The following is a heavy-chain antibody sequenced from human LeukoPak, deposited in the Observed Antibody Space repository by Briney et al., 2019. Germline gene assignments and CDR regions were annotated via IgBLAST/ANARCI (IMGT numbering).Heavy chain of an antibody. CDR1: GFTFSSYG. D-gene: IGHD3-10*01. V-gene: IGHV3-30*02. CDR2: IRYDGSNK. CDR3: AKDRGLLEHYGSGSFLDY. J-gene: IGHJ4*02. Sequence: GGSLRLSCAASGFTFSSYGMHWVRQAPGKGLEWVAFIRYDGSNKYYADSVKGRFTISRDNSKNTLYLQMNSLRAEDTAVYYCAKDRGLLEHYGSGSFLDYWGQGTLVTVSS.